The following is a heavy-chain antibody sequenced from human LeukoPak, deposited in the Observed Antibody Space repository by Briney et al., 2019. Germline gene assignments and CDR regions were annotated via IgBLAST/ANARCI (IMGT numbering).Heavy chain of an antibody. J-gene: IGHJ3*02. V-gene: IGHV3-15*07. Sequence: GGSLRLSCAASGFTCSNAWRNWVRQAPAKGLEWVGRIKSKTYGGTTDYAAPVKGRFTISRDDSKKTLYLQMSSPKTEDTAVYYCTTEGYGDAFDIWGQGTMVTVSS. CDR2: IKSKTYGGTT. CDR1: GFTCSNAW. D-gene: IGHD5-18*01. CDR3: TTEGYGDAFDI.